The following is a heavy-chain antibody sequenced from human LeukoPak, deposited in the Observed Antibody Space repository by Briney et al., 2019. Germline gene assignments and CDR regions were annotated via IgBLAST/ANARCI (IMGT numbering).Heavy chain of an antibody. V-gene: IGHV1-69*05. CDR1: GGTFSSYA. J-gene: IGHJ4*02. CDR3: ASSGLLELQAFDY. Sequence: GASVKVSCKASGGTFSSYAISWVRQAPGQGLEWMGRIIPIFGTANYAQKFQGRVTITTDESTSTAYMELSSLRSEDTAVYYCASSGLLELQAFDYWGQETLVTVSS. D-gene: IGHD1-7*01. CDR2: IIPIFGTA.